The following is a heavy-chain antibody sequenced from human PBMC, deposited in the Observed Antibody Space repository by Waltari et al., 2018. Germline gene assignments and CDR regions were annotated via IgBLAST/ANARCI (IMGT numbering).Heavy chain of an antibody. V-gene: IGHV4-34*01. Sequence: QVQLQQWGAGLLKPSETLSLTCAVYGGSFSGYYWSWIRQPPGKGLEWIGEINHSGSPNYNPSLKSRVTISVDTSKNQFSLKLSSVTAADTAVYYCARGRVDFWSGYSYYFDYWGQGTLVTVSS. CDR1: GGSFSGYY. CDR3: ARGRVDFWSGYSYYFDY. CDR2: INHSGSP. J-gene: IGHJ4*02. D-gene: IGHD3-3*01.